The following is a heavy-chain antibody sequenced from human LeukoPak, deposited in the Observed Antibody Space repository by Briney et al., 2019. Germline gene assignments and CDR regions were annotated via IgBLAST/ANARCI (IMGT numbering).Heavy chain of an antibody. D-gene: IGHD3-10*01. CDR3: ARAGLFTMVRGVPNY. CDR2: ISGSGGST. V-gene: IGHV3-23*01. CDR1: GFNVSSNY. J-gene: IGHJ4*02. Sequence: GGSLRLSCAASGFNVSSNYMSWVRQAPGKGLEWGSAISGSGGSTYYADSVKGRFTISRDNSKNTLYLQMNSLRAEDTAVYYCARAGLFTMVRGVPNYWGQGTLVTVSS.